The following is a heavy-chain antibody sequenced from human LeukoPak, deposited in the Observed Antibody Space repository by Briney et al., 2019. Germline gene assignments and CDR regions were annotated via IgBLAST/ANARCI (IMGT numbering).Heavy chain of an antibody. D-gene: IGHD7-27*01. Sequence: SETLSLTCTVSGGSISSGDYYWSWIRQPPGKGLEWIGYIYYSGSTYYNPSLKSRVTISVDTSKNQFSLKLSSVTAADTAVYYCARGSNWGTNYFDYWGQGTLVTVSS. V-gene: IGHV4-30-4*08. CDR2: IYYSGST. CDR1: GGSISSGDYY. CDR3: ARGSNWGTNYFDY. J-gene: IGHJ4*02.